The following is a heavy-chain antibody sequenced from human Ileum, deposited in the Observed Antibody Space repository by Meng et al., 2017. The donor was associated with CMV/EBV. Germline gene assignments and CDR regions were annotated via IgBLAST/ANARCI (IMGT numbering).Heavy chain of an antibody. J-gene: IGHJ5*02. CDR1: GFTFINYA. CDR2: IYTDDVKT. D-gene: IGHD3-16*01. CDR3: VKDDNDYMGEIGS. V-gene: IGHV3-23*03. Sequence: GGSLRLSCAASGFTFINYAMSWVRQAPGKGLEWVSVIYTDDVKTYYADSVKGRFTISRDHSKNMLYLQMNSLRAEDTATYYCVKDDNDYMGEIGSWGQGTLVTVSS.